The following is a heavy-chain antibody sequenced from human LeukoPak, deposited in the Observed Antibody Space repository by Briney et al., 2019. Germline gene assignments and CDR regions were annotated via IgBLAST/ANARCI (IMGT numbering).Heavy chain of an antibody. J-gene: IGHJ6*02. V-gene: IGHV3-23*01. D-gene: IGHD4-11*01. Sequence: GGSLRLSCAASGFTFSSYAMSWVRQAPGKGLEWVSAISGSGGSTYYADSAKGRSTISRDNSKNTLYLQMNSLRAEDTAVYYCAKDSNAPLYGMDVWGQGTTVTVSS. CDR2: ISGSGGST. CDR1: GFTFSSYA. CDR3: AKDSNAPLYGMDV.